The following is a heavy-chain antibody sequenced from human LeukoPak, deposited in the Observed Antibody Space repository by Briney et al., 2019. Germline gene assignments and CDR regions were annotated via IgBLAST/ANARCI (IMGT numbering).Heavy chain of an antibody. D-gene: IGHD6-13*01. Sequence: GGSLRLSCAASGFTFSSYSMNWVRRAPGKGLEWVSSISSSSSYIYYADSVKGRFTISRDNAKNSLYLQMNSLRAEDTAVYYCARARSSWYVDYWGQGTLVTVSS. CDR3: ARARSSWYVDY. J-gene: IGHJ4*02. CDR2: ISSSSSYI. V-gene: IGHV3-21*01. CDR1: GFTFSSYS.